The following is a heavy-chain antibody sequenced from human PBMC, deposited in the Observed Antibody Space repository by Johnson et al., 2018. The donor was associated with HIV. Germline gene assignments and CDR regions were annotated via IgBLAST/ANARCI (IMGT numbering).Heavy chain of an antibody. CDR3: AREVKRYAFDI. Sequence: HVQLVESGGGVVQHGRSLRLSCAASGFTFSSYAMHWVRQAPGKGLEWVAVISYDGSNKYYADSVKGRFTISRDNSKNTLYLQMNSLRAEDTAVYYCAREVKRYAFDIWGQGTMVTVSS. CDR2: ISYDGSNK. CDR1: GFTFSSYA. J-gene: IGHJ3*02. V-gene: IGHV3-30*04.